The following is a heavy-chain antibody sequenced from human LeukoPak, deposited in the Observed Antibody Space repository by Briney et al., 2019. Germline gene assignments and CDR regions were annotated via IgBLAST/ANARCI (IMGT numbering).Heavy chain of an antibody. V-gene: IGHV3-21*01. Sequence: GGSLRLSCAASGFTFSSYAMNWVRQAPGKGLEWVSSISSSSSYIYYADSVKGRFTISRDNAKNSLYLQMNSLRAEDTAVYYCVRGSLASGVVVYYYYYLDVWGKGTTVTVSS. CDR2: ISSSSSYI. J-gene: IGHJ6*03. CDR1: GFTFSSYA. CDR3: VRGSLASGVVVYYYYYLDV. D-gene: IGHD3-3*01.